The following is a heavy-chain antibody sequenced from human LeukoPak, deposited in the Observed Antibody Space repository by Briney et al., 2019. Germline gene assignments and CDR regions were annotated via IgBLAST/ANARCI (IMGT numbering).Heavy chain of an antibody. D-gene: IGHD5-12*01. CDR1: GVSFSGYY. V-gene: IGHV4-34*01. CDR3: ASRPVVATIQNFDY. CDR2: INHSGST. J-gene: IGHJ4*02. Sequence: SETLSLTCAVYGVSFSGYYWSWIRQPPGKGLEWIGEINHSGSTNYNPSLKSRVTISVDTSKNQFSLKLSSVTAADTAVYYCASRPVVATIQNFDYWGQGTLVTVSS.